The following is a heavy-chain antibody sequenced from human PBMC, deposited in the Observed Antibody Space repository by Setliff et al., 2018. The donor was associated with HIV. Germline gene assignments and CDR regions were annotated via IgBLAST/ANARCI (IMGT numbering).Heavy chain of an antibody. CDR1: GASISSSNW. Sequence: SETLSLTCAVSGASISSSNWWSSVRQPPGKGLEWIGEIYHTGSTSYNPSLKSRVTISVDKPKNQFSLRLSSVTAADTAVYYCARGVTVFRGVINPPLLTDWGQGAQVTVSS. V-gene: IGHV4-4*02. CDR3: ARGVTVFRGVINPPLLTD. CDR2: IYHTGST. D-gene: IGHD3-10*01. J-gene: IGHJ4*02.